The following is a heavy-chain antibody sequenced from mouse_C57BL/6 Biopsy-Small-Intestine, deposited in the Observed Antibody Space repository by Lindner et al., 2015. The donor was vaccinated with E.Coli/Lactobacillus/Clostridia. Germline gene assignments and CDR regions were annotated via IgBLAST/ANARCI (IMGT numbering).Heavy chain of an antibody. CDR2: IYPGDGDT. J-gene: IGHJ4*01. CDR1: GYAFSSSW. CDR3: VEWFYAMDY. D-gene: IGHD1-3*01. V-gene: IGHV1-82*01. Sequence: QLQESGPELVKPGASVKISCKASGYAFSSSWMNWVKQRPGKGLEWIGRIYPGDGDTNYNGKFKGKATLTADKSSSTAYMHLSSLTSEDSAVYFCVEWFYAMDYWGQGTSVTVSS.